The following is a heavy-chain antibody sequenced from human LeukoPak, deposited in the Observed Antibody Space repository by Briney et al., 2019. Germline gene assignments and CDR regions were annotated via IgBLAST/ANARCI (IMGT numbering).Heavy chain of an antibody. V-gene: IGHV3-30*18. D-gene: IGHD3-3*01. CDR3: AKALRFLEWLSPFDY. CDR1: GFTFSSYG. Sequence: GGSLRLSCAASGFTFSSYGMHWVRQAPGKGLQWVAVISYGGGNKYYADSVKGRFTISRDNSKNTLYLQMNSLRAEDTAVYYCAKALRFLEWLSPFDYWGQGTLVTVSS. J-gene: IGHJ4*02. CDR2: ISYGGGNK.